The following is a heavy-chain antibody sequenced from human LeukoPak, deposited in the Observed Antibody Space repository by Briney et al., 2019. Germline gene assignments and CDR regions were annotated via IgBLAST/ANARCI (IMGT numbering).Heavy chain of an antibody. CDR1: GFNFGDYA. CDR3: SKGLATDSGYDVPTDC. V-gene: IGHV3-9*01. Sequence: LTGGSLRLSCATSGFNFGDYAIHWFRQVPGKGLEWVSGISWNSGSLGYADSVKGRFTISRDNAKNSLYLQMNSLRPEDTALYFCSKGLATDSGYDVPTDCWGQGTLVTVSS. CDR2: ISWNSGSL. D-gene: IGHD5-12*01. J-gene: IGHJ4*02.